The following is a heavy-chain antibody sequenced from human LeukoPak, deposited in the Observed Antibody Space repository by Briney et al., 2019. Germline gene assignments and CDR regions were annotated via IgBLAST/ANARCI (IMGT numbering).Heavy chain of an antibody. CDR2: INPNSGST. D-gene: IGHD5-18*01. CDR3: ARDLSPATWIQPLGY. J-gene: IGHJ4*02. Sequence: GASVKVSCKASGYTFTGYYMHWVRQAPGQGLEWMGWINPNSGSTTYAQKFQGRVTMTRDTSISTAYMELRSLRSDDTAVYYCARDLSPATWIQPLGYWGQGTLVTVSS. CDR1: GYTFTGYY. V-gene: IGHV1-2*02.